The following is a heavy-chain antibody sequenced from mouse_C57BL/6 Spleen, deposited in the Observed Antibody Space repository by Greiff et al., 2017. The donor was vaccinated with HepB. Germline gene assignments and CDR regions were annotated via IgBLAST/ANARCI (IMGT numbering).Heavy chain of an antibody. CDR3: VRHKLTGYFDY. Sequence: EVQLVESGGGLVQPKGSLKLSCAASGFRFNTYAMNWVRQAPGKGLEWVARIRSKSNNYATYYADSVKDRFTISRDDSESMLYLQMNNLKTEDTAMYYCVRHKLTGYFDYWGQGTTLTVSS. CDR1: GFRFNTYA. J-gene: IGHJ2*01. CDR2: IRSKSNNYAT. V-gene: IGHV10-1*01. D-gene: IGHD4-1*01.